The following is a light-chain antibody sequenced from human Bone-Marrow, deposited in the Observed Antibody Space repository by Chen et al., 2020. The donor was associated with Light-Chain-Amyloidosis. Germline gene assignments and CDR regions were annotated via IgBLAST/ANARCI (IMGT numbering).Light chain of an antibody. CDR3: QVCDRSRDRPV. V-gene: IGLV3-21*02. Sequence: SYVLTQPSSVSVAPGQTATIACGGNNIGSTSVHWYQQTPGQAPLLVVYDDSDRPSGIPERLSGSNSGNTGTRTISRVEAGDEADYDWQVCDRSRDRPVFGGGTKLTVL. CDR1: NIGSTS. J-gene: IGLJ3*02. CDR2: DDS.